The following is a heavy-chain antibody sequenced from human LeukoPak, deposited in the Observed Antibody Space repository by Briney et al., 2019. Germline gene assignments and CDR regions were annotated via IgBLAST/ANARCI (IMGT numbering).Heavy chain of an antibody. CDR1: GYTFTGYW. V-gene: IGHV1-69*13. D-gene: IGHD5-18*01. CDR2: IIPIFGTA. Sequence: SVKVSCKASGYTFTGYWLHWVRQAPGQGLEWMGGIIPIFGTANYAQKFQGRVTITADESTSTAYMELSSLRSEDTAVYYCARDARGYSYGTETFDYWGQGTPVTVSS. CDR3: ARDARGYSYGTETFDY. J-gene: IGHJ4*02.